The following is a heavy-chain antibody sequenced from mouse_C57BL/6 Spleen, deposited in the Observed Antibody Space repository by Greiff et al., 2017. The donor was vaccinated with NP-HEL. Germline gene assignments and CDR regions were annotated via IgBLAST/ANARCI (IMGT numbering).Heavy chain of an antibody. CDR2: ISSGSSTI. V-gene: IGHV5-17*01. Sequence: EVQLVESGGGLVKPGGSLKLSCAASGFTFSDYGMHWVRQAPEKGLEWVAYISSGSSTIYYADTVKGRFTISRDNAKNTLFLQITSLRSEYTAMYYCARNTPYYAMDVWGQGTSVTVSS. CDR1: GFTFSDYG. CDR3: ARNTPYYAMDV. J-gene: IGHJ4*01.